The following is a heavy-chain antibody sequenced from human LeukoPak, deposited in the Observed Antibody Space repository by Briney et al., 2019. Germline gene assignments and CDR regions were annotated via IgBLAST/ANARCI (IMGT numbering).Heavy chain of an antibody. V-gene: IGHV3-30*02. CDR3: AKDEFYYGSGSYPAFDI. Sequence: PGGSLRLSCAASGFTFSSYGMHWVRQAPGKGLEWVAFIRYDGSNKYYADSVKGRFTISRGNSKNTLYLQMNSLRAEDTAVYYCAKDEFYYGSGSYPAFDIWGQGTMVTVSS. CDR1: GFTFSSYG. J-gene: IGHJ3*02. D-gene: IGHD3-10*01. CDR2: IRYDGSNK.